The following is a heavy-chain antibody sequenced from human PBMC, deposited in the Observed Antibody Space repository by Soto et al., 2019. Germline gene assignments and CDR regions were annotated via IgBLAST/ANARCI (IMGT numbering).Heavy chain of an antibody. V-gene: IGHV4-59*01. J-gene: IGHJ3*02. CDR2: IYYSGST. CDR1: GGSISSYY. Sequence: SETLSLTCTVSGGSISSYYWSWIRQPPGKGLEWIGYIYYSGSTNYNPSLKSRVTISVDTSKNQFSLKLSSVTAADTAVYYCAREEGYCSGGSCYSGRDSYLVDAFDIWGQGTMVTVSS. D-gene: IGHD2-15*01. CDR3: AREEGYCSGGSCYSGRDSYLVDAFDI.